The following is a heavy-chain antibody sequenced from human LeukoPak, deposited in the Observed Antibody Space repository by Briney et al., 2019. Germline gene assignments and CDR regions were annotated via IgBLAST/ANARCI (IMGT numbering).Heavy chain of an antibody. CDR2: IYYSGST. V-gene: IGHV4-59*08. J-gene: IGHJ4*02. CDR3: ARLESTGISRYLDY. CDR1: GGSISSYY. Sequence: PSETLSLTCTVSGGSISSYYWSWIRQPPGKGLEWIGYIYYSGSTNYNPSLKGRVTISVDTSKNQFSLKLSSVTAADTAVYYCARLESTGISRYLDYWGQGTLVTVSS. D-gene: IGHD2-8*02.